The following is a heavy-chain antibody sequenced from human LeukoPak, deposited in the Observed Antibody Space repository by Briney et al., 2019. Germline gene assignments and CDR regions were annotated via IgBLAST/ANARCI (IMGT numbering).Heavy chain of an antibody. J-gene: IGHJ5*02. D-gene: IGHD2-2*03. CDR2: IYHTGRT. CDR3: ARLLRVGYCSTTTCNWFDP. Sequence: SETLSLTCTVSGFSISSAYYWGWIRQPPGKGLEWIGSIYHTGRTYYNPSLKSRVTISVDTSKNQFSLKLSSVTAADTAVYYCARLLRVGYCSTTTCNWFDPWGQGTLVTVSS. CDR1: GFSISSAYY. V-gene: IGHV4-38-2*02.